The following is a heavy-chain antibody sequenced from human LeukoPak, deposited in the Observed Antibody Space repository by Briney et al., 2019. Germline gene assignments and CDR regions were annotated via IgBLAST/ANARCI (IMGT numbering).Heavy chain of an antibody. CDR1: GGTFSNYI. V-gene: IGHV1-46*01. CDR2: IYPRDGST. CDR3: ARDQEGFDY. J-gene: IGHJ4*02. Sequence: GASVKVSCKASGGTFSNYIISWVRQAPGQGLEWMGMIYPRDGSTSYAQKFQGRVTVTRDTSTSTVHMELSGLRSEDTAVYYCARDQEGFDYWGQGTLVTVSS.